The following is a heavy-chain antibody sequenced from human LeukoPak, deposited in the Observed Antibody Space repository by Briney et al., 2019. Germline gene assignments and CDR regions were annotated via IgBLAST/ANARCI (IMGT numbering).Heavy chain of an antibody. CDR1: GGPISPYH. CDR2: IYYSGGT. V-gene: IGHV4-59*08. CDR3: ARHSQVTRNWFDP. D-gene: IGHD2-21*02. Sequence: PSETLSLTCAVSGGPISPYHWSWIRQPPGKGLEWIGDIYYSGGTNYNPSLKSRVTISVDTSKNQFSLKLSSVTAADTAVYYCARHSQVTRNWFDPWGQGTLVTVSS. J-gene: IGHJ5*02.